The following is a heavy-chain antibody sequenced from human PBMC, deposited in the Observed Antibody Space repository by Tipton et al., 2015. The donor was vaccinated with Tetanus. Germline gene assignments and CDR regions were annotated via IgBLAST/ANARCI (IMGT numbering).Heavy chain of an antibody. V-gene: IGHV4-34*01. CDR1: GDSVSGYY. CDR2: VNRGGTT. CDR3: AMLPKHWLAHRSAP. D-gene: IGHD6-19*01. Sequence: TLSLTCTVSGDSVSGYYWSWIRQPPGKGLEWIGEVNRGGTTGSNPSLKSRVSMSVDTSKNQFSLNMTSVTAADTAVYYCAMLPKHWLAHRSAPWGQGILVTVSS. J-gene: IGHJ5*02.